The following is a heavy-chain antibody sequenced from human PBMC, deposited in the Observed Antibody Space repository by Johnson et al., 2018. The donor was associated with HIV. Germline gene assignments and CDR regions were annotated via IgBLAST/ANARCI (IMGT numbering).Heavy chain of an antibody. J-gene: IGHJ3*02. CDR1: GFTVSSNY. V-gene: IGHV3-66*02. CDR3: AKDISRLRLWAFDI. CDR2: IYSGGST. Sequence: VQLVESGGGLVQPGGSLRLSCAASGFTVSSNYMRWVRQAPGKGLEWVSVIYSGGSTYYADSVKGRFTISRDNAKNSLSLQMNSLTAEDTAFYYCAKDISRLRLWAFDIWGQGTMVTVSS. D-gene: IGHD4-17*01.